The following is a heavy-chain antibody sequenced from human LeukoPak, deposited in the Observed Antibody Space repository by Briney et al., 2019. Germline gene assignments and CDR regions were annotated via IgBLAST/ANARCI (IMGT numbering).Heavy chain of an antibody. Sequence: GESLKISWKGSGYSFTSYWIGWVRQMPEKGLEWMGIIYPGDSDTRYSPSFQGQVTISADKSISTAYLQWSSLKASDTAMYYCARGTNSSVVRFAYWGQGTLVTVSS. D-gene: IGHD3-22*01. CDR2: IYPGDSDT. CDR3: ARGTNSSVVRFAY. CDR1: GYSFTSYW. V-gene: IGHV5-51*01. J-gene: IGHJ4*02.